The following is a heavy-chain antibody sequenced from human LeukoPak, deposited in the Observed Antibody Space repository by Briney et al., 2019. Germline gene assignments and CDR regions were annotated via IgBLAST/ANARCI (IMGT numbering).Heavy chain of an antibody. Sequence: ASVKVSCQASGYTFTGYYMHWVRRAPGQGLEWMGRINPNSGGTNYAQKFQGRVTMTRDTSISTAYMELSRLRSDDTAVYYCARGYSGFVDRDYWGPRTLVTVSS. V-gene: IGHV1-2*02. CDR3: ARGYSGFVDRDY. CDR2: INPNSGGT. D-gene: IGHD6-19*01. CDR1: GYTFTGYY. J-gene: IGHJ4*02.